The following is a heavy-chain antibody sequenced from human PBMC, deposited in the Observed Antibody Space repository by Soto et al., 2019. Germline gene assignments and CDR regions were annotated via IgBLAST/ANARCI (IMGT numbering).Heavy chain of an antibody. CDR1: GGTFSSYA. CDR3: ARGGRRTVTYQMDYYYYGMDV. CDR2: IIPIFGTA. V-gene: IGHV1-69*01. Sequence: QVQLVQSGAEVKKPGSSVKVSCKASGGTFSSYAISWVRQAPGQGLEWMGGIIPIFGTANYAQKFQGRVTITEDESTSTAYMELSSLRSEDTAVYYCARGGRRTVTYQMDYYYYGMDVWGQGTTVTVSS. D-gene: IGHD4-17*01. J-gene: IGHJ6*02.